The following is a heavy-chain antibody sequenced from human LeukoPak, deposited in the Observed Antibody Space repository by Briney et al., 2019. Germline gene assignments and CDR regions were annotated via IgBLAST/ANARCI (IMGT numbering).Heavy chain of an antibody. CDR1: GYTFTSYG. CDR2: ISAYNGNT. J-gene: IGHJ5*02. Sequence: ASVKVSFKASGYTFTSYGISWVRQPPGQGLEWMGWISAYNGNTNYAQKLQGRVTMTTDTSTSTDYMDMRNLRTDDPEVYYCARDYSSRWSDSEEHHWFDPWGQGTLVTVSS. V-gene: IGHV1-18*01. CDR3: ARDYSSRWSDSEEHHWFDP. D-gene: IGHD6-13*01.